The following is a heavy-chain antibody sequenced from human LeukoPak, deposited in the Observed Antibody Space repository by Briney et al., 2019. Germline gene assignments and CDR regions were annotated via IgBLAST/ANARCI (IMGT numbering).Heavy chain of an antibody. J-gene: IGHJ4*02. CDR2: ISSSSSTI. V-gene: IGHV3-48*01. D-gene: IGHD6-13*01. CDR3: ARGRIAAAGVIDY. CDR1: GFTFSSCS. Sequence: GGSLRLSCAASGFTFSSCSMNWVRQAPGKGLEWVSYISSSSSTIYYADSVKGRFTISRDNAKNSLYLQMNSLRAEDTAVYYCARGRIAAAGVIDYWGQGTLVTVSS.